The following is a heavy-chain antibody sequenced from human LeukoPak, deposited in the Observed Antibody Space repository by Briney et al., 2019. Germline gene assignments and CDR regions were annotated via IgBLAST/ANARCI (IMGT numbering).Heavy chain of an antibody. Sequence: GASVKVSCKASGYTFTSYGISWVRQAPGQGLEWMGGIIPIFGTANYAQKFQGRVTITADESTSTAYMELSSLRSEDTAVYYCARGDPLGIAVAGTRFDPWGQGTLVTVSS. J-gene: IGHJ5*02. CDR1: GYTFTSYG. CDR3: ARGDPLGIAVAGTRFDP. D-gene: IGHD6-19*01. V-gene: IGHV1-69*13. CDR2: IIPIFGTA.